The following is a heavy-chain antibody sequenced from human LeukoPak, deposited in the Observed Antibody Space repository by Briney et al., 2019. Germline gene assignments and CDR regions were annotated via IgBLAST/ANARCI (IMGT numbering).Heavy chain of an antibody. CDR2: IRYDGSYK. J-gene: IGHJ3*02. CDR1: GFTFSSYA. D-gene: IGHD2/OR15-2a*01. V-gene: IGHV3-30*02. CDR3: AKYGNTFDI. Sequence: GGSLRLPCAASGFTFSSYAMSWVRQAPGKGLEWVSFIRYDGSYKFYADSVKGRFTISRDNSKSTVYLQMNSLRAEDAAVYYCAKYGNTFDIWGQGTMVTVSS.